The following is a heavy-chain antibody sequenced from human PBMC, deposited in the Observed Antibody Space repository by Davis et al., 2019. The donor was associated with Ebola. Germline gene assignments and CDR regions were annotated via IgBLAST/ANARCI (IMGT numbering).Heavy chain of an antibody. Sequence: SLKISCAASGFTFSSYGMHWVRQAPGKGLEWVAVISYDGSNKYYADSVKGRFTISRDNSKNTLYLQMNSLRAEDTAVYYCAKAGKQSGFDYWGQGTLVTVSS. D-gene: IGHD3-10*01. J-gene: IGHJ4*02. CDR2: ISYDGSNK. V-gene: IGHV3-30*18. CDR3: AKAGKQSGFDY. CDR1: GFTFSSYG.